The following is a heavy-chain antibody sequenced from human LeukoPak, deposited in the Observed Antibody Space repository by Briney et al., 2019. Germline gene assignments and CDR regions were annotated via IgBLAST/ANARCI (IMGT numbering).Heavy chain of an antibody. CDR2: IHDIGNI. J-gene: IGHJ4*02. CDR1: GGSISSYY. CDR3: ARANYDFWSGYPIYFDY. V-gene: IGHV4-59*01. Sequence: SETLSLTCTVSGGSISSYYWSWIRQPPGKGLEWIGNIHDIGNINYNPSLRSRVSISVDTSKNQFSLKLSSVTAADTAVYYCARANYDFWSGYPIYFDYWGQGTLVTVSS. D-gene: IGHD3-3*01.